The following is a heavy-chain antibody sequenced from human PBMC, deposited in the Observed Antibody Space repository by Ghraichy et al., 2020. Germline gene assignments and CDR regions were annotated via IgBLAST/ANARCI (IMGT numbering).Heavy chain of an antibody. D-gene: IGHD6-25*01. V-gene: IGHV3-74*01. CDR1: GFTFSSDR. J-gene: IGHJ4*02. CDR3: VSQSGTY. Sequence: GGSLRLSCAASGFTFSSDRVYWVRQAPGKGLEWVSRIYGDGGSTNYADSVRGRFTISRDYAKNTVYLQMESLRTEDTAVYYYVSQSGTYWGQGTLVTVSS. CDR2: IYGDGGST.